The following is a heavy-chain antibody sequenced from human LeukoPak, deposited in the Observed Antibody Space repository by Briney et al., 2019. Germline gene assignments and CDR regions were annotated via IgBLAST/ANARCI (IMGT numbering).Heavy chain of an antibody. CDR1: GFIFSSYG. D-gene: IGHD6-13*01. Sequence: GRSLRLSCAASGFIFSSYGMHWVRQAPGEGLEWMALISYDGSNKHYADSVKGRFTISRDNSKNTLYLQMNSLRAEDTAVYYCAKDLGRTVTYSSSWLHYYGMDVWGQGTTVTVSS. J-gene: IGHJ6*02. CDR3: AKDLGRTVTYSSSWLHYYGMDV. CDR2: ISYDGSNK. V-gene: IGHV3-30*18.